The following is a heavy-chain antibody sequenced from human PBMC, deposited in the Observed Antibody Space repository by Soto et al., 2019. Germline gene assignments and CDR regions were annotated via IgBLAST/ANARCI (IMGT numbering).Heavy chain of an antibody. CDR2: ISGHNGNT. Sequence: ASVKVSCKASGYSFTSYGISWVRQAPGQGPEWMGWISGHNGNTNHPQSLQGRVSMTTDTSRNTAYMELRSLRSDDTAVYYCARHRFNYYDDTVYYYFDYWGQGTLVTVSS. J-gene: IGHJ4*02. CDR1: GYSFTSYG. D-gene: IGHD3-22*01. CDR3: ARHRFNYYDDTVYYYFDY. V-gene: IGHV1-18*04.